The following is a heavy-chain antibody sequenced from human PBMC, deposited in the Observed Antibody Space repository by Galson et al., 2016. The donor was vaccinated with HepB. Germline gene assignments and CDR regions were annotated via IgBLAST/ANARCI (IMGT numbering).Heavy chain of an antibody. CDR3: AKHREYYYGSGNFNWFDP. Sequence: SLRLSCAASGFTFSSYAMSWVRQAPGKGLKWVSSIGGGAVTYYADSVKGRFIISRDNSKNTLYLQMNSLRAEDTAIYYCAKHREYYYGSGNFNWFDPWGQGTLVTVSS. J-gene: IGHJ5*02. CDR1: GFTFSSYA. D-gene: IGHD3-10*01. V-gene: IGHV3-23*01. CDR2: IGGGAVT.